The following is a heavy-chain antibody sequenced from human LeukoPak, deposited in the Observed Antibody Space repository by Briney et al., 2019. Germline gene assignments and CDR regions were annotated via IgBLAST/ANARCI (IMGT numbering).Heavy chain of an antibody. Sequence: PGGSLRLSCAASGFTFSMYWMSWVRLAPGKGPEWVANIKVDGSEIYYVDSVKGRFTISRDNAKNSLYLQMNSLRAEGTAVYYCTRDRQGPRLYEMDIWGQGTTVTVSS. V-gene: IGHV3-7*01. J-gene: IGHJ6*02. CDR2: IKVDGSEI. D-gene: IGHD2-8*01. CDR1: GFTFSMYW. CDR3: TRDRQGPRLYEMDI.